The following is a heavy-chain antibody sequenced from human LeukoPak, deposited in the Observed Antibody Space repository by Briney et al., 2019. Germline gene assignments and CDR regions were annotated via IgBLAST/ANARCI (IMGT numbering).Heavy chain of an antibody. CDR3: ARALSG. D-gene: IGHD3-3*01. Sequence: GGALRLSCAAPGFTLSNYWMHWVRPAPGKGLEWVANIKEDGSEKYYVDSVKGRFSISRDNAKNSLYLQMNSLRAEDTAVYYCARALSGWGQGTLVTVSS. CDR2: IKEDGSEK. CDR1: GFTLSNYW. J-gene: IGHJ4*02. V-gene: IGHV3-7*03.